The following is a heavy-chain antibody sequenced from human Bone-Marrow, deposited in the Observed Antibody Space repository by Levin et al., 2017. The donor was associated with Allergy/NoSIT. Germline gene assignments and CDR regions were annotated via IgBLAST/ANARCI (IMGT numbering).Heavy chain of an antibody. V-gene: IGHV3-13*01. CDR3: ARAGGYSYGYDWFDP. CDR1: GFTFSSYD. J-gene: IGHJ5*02. D-gene: IGHD5-18*01. CDR2: IGTAGDT. Sequence: GESLKISCAASGFTFSSYDMHWVRQATGKGLEWVSAIGTAGDTYYPGSVKGRFTISRENAKNSLYLQMNSLRAGDTAVYYCARAGGYSYGYDWFDPWGQGTLVTVSS.